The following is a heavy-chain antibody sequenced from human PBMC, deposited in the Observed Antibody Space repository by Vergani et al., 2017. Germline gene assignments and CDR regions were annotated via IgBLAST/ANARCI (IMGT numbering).Heavy chain of an antibody. Sequence: QVQLQESGPGLVKPSQTLSLTCSVSGDSISSGVYYWNWIRQHPGKGLEWIGYIYSTGSTHHNPSLRRRINMSVDTSKNQFSLKLNSVTAADTAMYYCGRVADVYGVGSRLLDLWGQGILVTVSS. V-gene: IGHV4-31*03. CDR2: IYSTGST. D-gene: IGHD3-10*01. CDR3: GRVADVYGVGSRLLDL. CDR1: GDSISSGVYY. J-gene: IGHJ5*02.